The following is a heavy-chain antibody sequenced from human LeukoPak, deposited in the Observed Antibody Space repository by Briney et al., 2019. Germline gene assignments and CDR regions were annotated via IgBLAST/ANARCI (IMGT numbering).Heavy chain of an antibody. CDR2: INPNSGGT. CDR1: GYTFTGYY. CDR3: ARGIYSYSTPFDC. Sequence: GASLKVSCKASGYTFTGYYMHWVRQAPGQGLEWMGWINPNSGGTNYAQNFQGRVTMTRDTSISTAYMDLSRLRSDDTAVYYCARGIYSYSTPFDCWGQGTLVTVSS. D-gene: IGHD5-18*01. V-gene: IGHV1-2*02. J-gene: IGHJ4*02.